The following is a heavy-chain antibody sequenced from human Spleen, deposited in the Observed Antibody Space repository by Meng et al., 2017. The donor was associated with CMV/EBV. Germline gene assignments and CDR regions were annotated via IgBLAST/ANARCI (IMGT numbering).Heavy chain of an antibody. Sequence: GESLKISCATSGFSFNKYAMHWGRQAPGKGLEWVTVISFDGKNKYYADSVKGRFTISRDNSKNTLYLQLSSLSPDDTAVYYCARELRLRFLESMGVWGHGTTVTVSS. CDR2: ISFDGKNK. CDR3: ARELRLRFLESMGV. V-gene: IGHV3-30*04. CDR1: GFSFNKYA. D-gene: IGHD3-16*01. J-gene: IGHJ6*02.